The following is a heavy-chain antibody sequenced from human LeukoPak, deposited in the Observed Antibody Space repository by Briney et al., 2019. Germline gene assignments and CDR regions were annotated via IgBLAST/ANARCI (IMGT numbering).Heavy chain of an antibody. D-gene: IGHD2-15*01. V-gene: IGHV3-23*01. CDR3: ARMRGGQVPIGDY. CDR2: ISGSGGST. CDR1: VLIFSDYW. J-gene: IGHJ4*02. Sequence: GGSLRLSCAASVLIFSDYWMSWVRQAPGKGLEWVSAISGSGGSTYYADSVKGRFTISRDNSKNTLYLQMNSLKAEDTAVYYCARMRGGQVPIGDYWGQGTLVTVSS.